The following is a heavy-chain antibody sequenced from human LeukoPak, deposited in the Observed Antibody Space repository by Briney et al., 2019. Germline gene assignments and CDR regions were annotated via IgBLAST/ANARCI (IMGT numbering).Heavy chain of an antibody. CDR3: ARERTFGCGMDV. V-gene: IGHV4-61*08. CDR1: GGSISSGGYY. J-gene: IGHJ6*02. Sequence: SQTLSLTCTVSGGSISSGGYYWSWIRQHPGKGLEWIGYIYYSGSTNYNPSLKSRVTISVDTSKNQFSLKLSSVTAADTAVYYCARERTFGCGMDVWGQGTTVTVSS. CDR2: IYYSGST. D-gene: IGHD6-19*01.